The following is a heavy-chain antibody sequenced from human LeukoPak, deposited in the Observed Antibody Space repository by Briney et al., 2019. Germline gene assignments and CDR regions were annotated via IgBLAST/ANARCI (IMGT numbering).Heavy chain of an antibody. CDR2: IYHSVDS. CDR1: SVSISSYY. Sequence: SETLSLTCSVSSVSISSYYWHWIRQPPGKGLEWIGYIYHSVDSKHNPSLKSRVSMSVDTSKNQFSLNLTSVTAADTAVYYCARAIPGLYYFEQWGQGTPVTVSS. D-gene: IGHD2-2*02. V-gene: IGHV4-59*01. J-gene: IGHJ4*02. CDR3: ARAIPGLYYFEQ.